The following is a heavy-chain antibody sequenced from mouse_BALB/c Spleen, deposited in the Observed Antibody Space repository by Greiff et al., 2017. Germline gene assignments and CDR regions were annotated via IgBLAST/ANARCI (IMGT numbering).Heavy chain of an antibody. CDR1: GFSLTSYG. V-gene: IGHV2-9*02. Sequence: VKLMESGPGLVAPSQSLSITCTVSGFSLTSYGVHWVRQPPGKGLEWLGVIWAGGSTNYNSALMSRLSISKDNSKSQVFLKMNSLQTDDTAMYYCARDGGSSYDYYAMDYWGQGTSVTVSS. D-gene: IGHD1-1*01. CDR2: IWAGGST. J-gene: IGHJ4*01. CDR3: ARDGGSSYDYYAMDY.